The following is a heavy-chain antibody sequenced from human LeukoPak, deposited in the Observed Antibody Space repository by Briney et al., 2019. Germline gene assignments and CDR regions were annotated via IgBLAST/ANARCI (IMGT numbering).Heavy chain of an antibody. CDR3: AKLNLRPGDY. J-gene: IGHJ4*02. CDR1: GFTFSSYS. Sequence: GGSLRLSCAASGFTFSSYSMNWVRQAPGKGLEWVSVISGSDGSTSYADSVKGRFTISRDNSKSTLYLQMNSLRAEDTAVYYCAKLNLRPGDYWGQGTLVTVSS. V-gene: IGHV3-23*01. D-gene: IGHD5/OR15-5a*01. CDR2: ISGSDGST.